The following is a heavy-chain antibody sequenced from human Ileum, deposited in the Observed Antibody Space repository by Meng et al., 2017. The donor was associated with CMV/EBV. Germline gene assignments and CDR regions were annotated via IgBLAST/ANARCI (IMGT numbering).Heavy chain of an antibody. Sequence: EVQVVESGGGLVQPGGSLRVSXSDSGITFGDYWLHWVRQAPGKGLVWVSRINGDGSSTTYADSVKGRFTISRDNAKSTVYLQMNSLRVEDTAVYYCVRDFGGVGSTNAFDYWGQGILVTVSS. D-gene: IGHD1-26*01. J-gene: IGHJ4*02. CDR1: GITFGDYW. V-gene: IGHV3-74*03. CDR3: VRDFGGVGSTNAFDY. CDR2: INGDGSST.